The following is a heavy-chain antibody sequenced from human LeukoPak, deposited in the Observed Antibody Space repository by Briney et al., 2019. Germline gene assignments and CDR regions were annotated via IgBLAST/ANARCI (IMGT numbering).Heavy chain of an antibody. CDR3: ARRSYSEGWFDP. D-gene: IGHD3-10*01. Sequence: KPSETLSLTCAVYGGSFSGYYWSWIRQPPGKGLEWIGEINHSGSTNYNPSLKSRVTISEDTSKNQFSLKLSSVTAADTAVYYCARRSYSEGWFDPWGQGTLVTVSS. J-gene: IGHJ5*02. CDR1: GGSFSGYY. CDR2: INHSGST. V-gene: IGHV4-34*01.